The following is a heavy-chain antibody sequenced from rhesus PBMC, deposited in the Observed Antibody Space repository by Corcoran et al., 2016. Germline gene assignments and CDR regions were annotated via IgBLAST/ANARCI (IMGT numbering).Heavy chain of an antibody. CDR1: GYSISSGYG. Sequence: QVQLQESGPGLVKPSETLSLTCAVSGYSISSGYGWSWIRQPPGKGLEWIGYIGGSSGSTNYNPSLKSRVPISKDTSKTQFSRKLSSVTAADTAVYYCARGYCTSTTCWNFDYWGQGVLVTVSS. J-gene: IGHJ4*01. CDR3: ARGYCTSTTCWNFDY. D-gene: IGHD2-2*01. V-gene: IGHV4-127*01. CDR2: IGGSSGST.